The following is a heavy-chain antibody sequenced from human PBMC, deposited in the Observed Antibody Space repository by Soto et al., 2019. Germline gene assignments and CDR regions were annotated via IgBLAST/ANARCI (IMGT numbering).Heavy chain of an antibody. CDR2: IIPIFGTA. D-gene: IGHD1-26*01. CDR3: ARDRAVYGGSYGGYFDY. V-gene: IGHV1-69*06. J-gene: IGHJ4*02. Sequence: QVQLVQSGAEVQKPGSSVKVSCKASGGTFSSYAISWVRQAPGQGLEWMGGIIPIFGTANYAQKFQGRVTITADKSTSTAYMELSSLRSEDTAVYYCARDRAVYGGSYGGYFDYWGQGTLVTVSS. CDR1: GGTFSSYA.